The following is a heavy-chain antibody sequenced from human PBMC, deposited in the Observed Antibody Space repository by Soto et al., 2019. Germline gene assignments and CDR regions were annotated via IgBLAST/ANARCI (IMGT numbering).Heavy chain of an antibody. CDR2: INSDGSST. D-gene: IGHD6-13*01. CDR1: GFTFSSYW. J-gene: IGHJ5*02. Sequence: PGGSLRLSCAASGFTFSSYWMHWVRQAPGKGLVWVSRINSDGSSTSYAYSVKGRFTISIDNAKNTLYLQMNSLRAEDTAVYYCARVSGEYSRSWNGXDPWVQGTMVTXS. CDR3: ARVSGEYSRSWNGXDP. V-gene: IGHV3-74*01.